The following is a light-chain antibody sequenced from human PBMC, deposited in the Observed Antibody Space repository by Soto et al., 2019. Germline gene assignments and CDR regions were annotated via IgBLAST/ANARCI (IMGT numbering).Light chain of an antibody. CDR1: QSVSSSY. CDR3: QQYGDLPPT. J-gene: IGKJ1*01. Sequence: EIVLTQSPGTLSLSPGQRATLSCRASQSVSSSYLAWYQQKPGQAPRLPIYGASSRAAGIPDRFSGSGSGTDFTLTISRLEPEDFVVYHCQQYGDLPPTFGQGTKVDI. V-gene: IGKV3-20*01. CDR2: GAS.